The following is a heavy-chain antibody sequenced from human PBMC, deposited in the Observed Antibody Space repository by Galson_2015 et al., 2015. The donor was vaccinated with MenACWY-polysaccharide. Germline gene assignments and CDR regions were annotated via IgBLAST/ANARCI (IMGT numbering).Heavy chain of an antibody. CDR1: GFTFSSYA. D-gene: IGHD3-16*01. J-gene: IGHJ4*02. V-gene: IGHV3-23*01. CDR2: ISGSGDST. CDR3: AEHKNCGYVVNFDY. Sequence: SLRLSCAASGFTFSSYAMRWVRQAPGKGLEWVSGISGSGDSTYYADSVKGRFTISRDNSKNTLYLQMNSLRAEDTAIYYCAEHKNCGYVVNFDYWGQGTLVTVSS.